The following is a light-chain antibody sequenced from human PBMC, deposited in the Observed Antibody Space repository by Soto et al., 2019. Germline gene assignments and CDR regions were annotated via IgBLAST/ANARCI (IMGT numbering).Light chain of an antibody. J-gene: IGLJ2*01. V-gene: IGLV2-14*01. CDR3: TSYSSGSSLVI. Sequence: QSALTQPASVSGSPGQSITISCTGTSSDVGDYNYVSWYRQHPGNAPNLIIYEVTNRPSGISNRFSGSKSGNTASLTISGLQADDESYYYCTSYSSGSSLVIFGGGTQLTVL. CDR2: EVT. CDR1: SSDVGDYNY.